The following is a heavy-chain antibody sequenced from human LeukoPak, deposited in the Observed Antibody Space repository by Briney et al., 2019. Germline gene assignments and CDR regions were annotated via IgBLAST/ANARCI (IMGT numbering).Heavy chain of an antibody. J-gene: IGHJ4*02. CDR2: ISSSGDTI. D-gene: IGHD3-22*01. CDR3: AREYPPRYYYDSSGYLDY. CDR1: GFTFSTFE. V-gene: IGHV3-48*03. Sequence: GGSLRLSCAASGFTFSTFEMNWVRQAPGKGLEWISYISSSGDTIYYADSVKGRFTISRDNAKNSLYLQMNSLRAEDTAVYYCAREYPPRYYYDSSGYLDYWGQGTLVTVSS.